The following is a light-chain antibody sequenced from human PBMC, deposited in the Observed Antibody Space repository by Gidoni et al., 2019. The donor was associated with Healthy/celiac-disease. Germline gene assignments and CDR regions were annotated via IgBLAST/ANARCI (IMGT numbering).Light chain of an antibody. J-gene: IGKJ4*01. V-gene: IGKV2-28*01. CDR1: QRLLHNTGNNY. Sequence: DIVMTQSPLSLPVTPGEPASISCRSSQRLLHNTGNNYLDWYQQKPGQSPQLLIYLGSNRASGVPDRFSGSGSGTDFTLKISRVEAEDVGVYYCMQALQTPLTFGGGTKVEIK. CDR2: LGS. CDR3: MQALQTPLT.